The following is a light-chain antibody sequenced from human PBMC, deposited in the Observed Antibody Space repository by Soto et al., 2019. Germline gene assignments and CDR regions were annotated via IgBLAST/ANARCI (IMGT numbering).Light chain of an antibody. J-gene: IGKJ1*01. Sequence: EIVMTQSPATLSVSPGEGATLSCRASQRITSNLAWYQQKPGQAPRLLVSGASTRATGIPARFSGSGSGTEFTLTISSLQSEDFAVYYCQQYNNWPPTFGQGTKVEIK. CDR2: GAS. V-gene: IGKV3-15*01. CDR1: QRITSN. CDR3: QQYNNWPPT.